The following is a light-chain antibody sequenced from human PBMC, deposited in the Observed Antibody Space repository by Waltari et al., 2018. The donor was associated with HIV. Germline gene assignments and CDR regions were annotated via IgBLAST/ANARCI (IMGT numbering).Light chain of an antibody. CDR1: PSVRTK. J-gene: IGKJ1*01. CDR2: GST. CDR3: QQYDYWPPWT. Sequence: VMTQSPATLSVSPGDRTTLPCRASPSVRTKLAWYQQKPGQPPRLLIYGSTTRATGIAARFSGSGSGTEFTLTINSLQSEDYAVYYCQQYDYWPPWTFGQGTKVEMK. V-gene: IGKV3-15*01.